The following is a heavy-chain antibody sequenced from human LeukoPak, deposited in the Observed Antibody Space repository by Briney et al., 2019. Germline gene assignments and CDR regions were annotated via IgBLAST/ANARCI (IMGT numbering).Heavy chain of an antibody. D-gene: IGHD2-2*02. CDR2: IWYDGSNK. V-gene: IGHV3-33*01. CDR1: GFTFSSYG. J-gene: IGHJ6*02. Sequence: GGSLRLSCAASGFTFSSYGMHWVRQAPGKGLEWVAVIWYDGSNKYYADSVKGRFTISGDNSKTTLYLQMNSLRAEDTAVYYCARTIVVVPAAILRYGMDVWGQGTTVTVSS. CDR3: ARTIVVVPAAILRYGMDV.